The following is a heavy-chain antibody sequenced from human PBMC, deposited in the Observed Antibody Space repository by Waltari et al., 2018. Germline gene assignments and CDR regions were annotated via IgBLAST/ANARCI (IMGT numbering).Heavy chain of an antibody. V-gene: IGHV4-38-2*01. Sequence: QVQLQESGPGLVKPSETLSLTCADSGYTISSGYYWGWVRQPPGKGLEWIGSIYPSGSTYYNPSLKSRVTISVDTSKNQFSLKLSSVTAADTAVYYCARGSSGYYYYDYWGQGTLVTVSS. CDR3: ARGSSGYYYYDY. CDR2: IYPSGST. J-gene: IGHJ4*02. D-gene: IGHD3-22*01. CDR1: GYTISSGYY.